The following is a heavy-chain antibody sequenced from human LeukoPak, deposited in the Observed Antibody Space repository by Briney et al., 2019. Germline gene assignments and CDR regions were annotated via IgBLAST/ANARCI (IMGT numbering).Heavy chain of an antibody. CDR1: GFTFSSYS. J-gene: IGHJ3*02. V-gene: IGHV3-33*06. D-gene: IGHD3-22*01. CDR2: IWYDGSNK. CDR3: AKGGDYYDSSASGGFDVFDI. Sequence: GGSLRLSCAASGFTFSSYSMNWVRQAPGKGLEWVAVIWYDGSNKYYVDSVKGRFTISRDNSKNTLYLQMNSLRAEDTAVYYCAKGGDYYDSSASGGFDVFDIWGQGTMVTVSS.